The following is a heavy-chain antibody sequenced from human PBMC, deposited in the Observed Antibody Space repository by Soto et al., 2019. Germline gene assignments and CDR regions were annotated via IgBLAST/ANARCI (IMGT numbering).Heavy chain of an antibody. V-gene: IGHV4-31*03. CDR1: GGSISSGGYY. Sequence: SETLSLTCTVSGGSISSGGYYWSWIRQHPGKGLEWIGYIYYSGSTYYNPSLKSRVTISVDTSKNQFSLKLSSVTSADTAVYYCAIIVVATAAITTWGQETLLKVSS. J-gene: IGHJ5*02. CDR2: IYYSGST. CDR3: AIIVVATAAITT. D-gene: IGHD2-15*01.